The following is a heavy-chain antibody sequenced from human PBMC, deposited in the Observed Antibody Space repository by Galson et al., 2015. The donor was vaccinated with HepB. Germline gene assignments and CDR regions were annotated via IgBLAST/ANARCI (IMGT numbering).Heavy chain of an antibody. Sequence: SLRLSCAASGFTFSSYAMHWVRQAPGKGLEWVAVISYDGSNKYYADSVKGRFTISRDNSKNTLYLQMNSLRAEDTAVYYCARGGGYIGRYCSGGSCYLDWFDPWGQGTLVTVSS. CDR2: ISYDGSNK. CDR3: ARGGGYIGRYCSGGSCYLDWFDP. D-gene: IGHD2-15*01. J-gene: IGHJ5*02. CDR1: GFTFSSYA. V-gene: IGHV3-30-3*01.